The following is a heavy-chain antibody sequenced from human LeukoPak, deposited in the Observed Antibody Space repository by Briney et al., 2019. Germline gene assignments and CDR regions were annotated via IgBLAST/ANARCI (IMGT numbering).Heavy chain of an antibody. CDR1: GFTFSSYS. V-gene: IGHV3-21*01. CDR3: AREGRDGYNYNY. D-gene: IGHD5-24*01. J-gene: IGHJ4*02. CDR2: ISSSSSYI. Sequence: GGSLRLSCAASGFTFSSYSMNWVRQAPGEGLEWVSSISSSSSYIYYADSVKGRFTISRDNAKNSLYLQMNSLRAEDTAVYYCAREGRDGYNYNYWGQGTLVPVSS.